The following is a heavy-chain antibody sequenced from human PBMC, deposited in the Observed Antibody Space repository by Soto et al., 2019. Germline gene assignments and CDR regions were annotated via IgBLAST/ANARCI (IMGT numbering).Heavy chain of an antibody. Sequence: GGSLRLSCVASGFTFSTYWMSWVRQAPAKGLEWVAVIWYDGSNKYYADSVRGRFTISRDNSKNTVYLQMNSLRAEDTAVYYCARPHTYYYDTSGYPLDYWGQGTLVTVSS. CDR1: GFTFSTYW. D-gene: IGHD3-22*01. V-gene: IGHV3-33*08. J-gene: IGHJ4*02. CDR3: ARPHTYYYDTSGYPLDY. CDR2: IWYDGSNK.